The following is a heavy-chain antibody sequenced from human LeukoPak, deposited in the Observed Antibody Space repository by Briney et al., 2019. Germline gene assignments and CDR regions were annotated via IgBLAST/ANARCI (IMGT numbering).Heavy chain of an antibody. CDR3: ARDRSSGYSGSFDY. CDR1: GFTFSSYG. Sequence: PGGSLGLSCSASGFTFSSYGMNWLRQAPGKGLEWVSYISSSSGTIYYADSVKGRFTISRDNAKNSLYLQMNSLRAEDTAVYYCARDRSSGYSGSFDYWGQGTLVTVSS. V-gene: IGHV3-48*01. D-gene: IGHD3-22*01. J-gene: IGHJ4*02. CDR2: ISSSSGTI.